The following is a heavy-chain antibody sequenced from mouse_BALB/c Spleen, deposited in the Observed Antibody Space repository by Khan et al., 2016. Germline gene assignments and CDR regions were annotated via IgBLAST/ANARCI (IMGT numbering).Heavy chain of an antibody. Sequence: EVELVESGGGLVQTGGSLRLSCATSGFTFTDYYMTWVRQPPGKALEWLGFIRNKAGGYTTEYSASVKGRFTISRDNSQSILYLQMNTLRAEDSATYYCASLTGTIAYWGQGTPVTVSA. J-gene: IGHJ3*01. CDR3: ASLTGTIAY. CDR2: IRNKAGGYTT. V-gene: IGHV7-3*02. CDR1: GFTFTDYY. D-gene: IGHD4-1*01.